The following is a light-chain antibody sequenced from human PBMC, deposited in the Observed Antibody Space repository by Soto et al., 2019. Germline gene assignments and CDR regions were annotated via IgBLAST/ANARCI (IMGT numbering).Light chain of an antibody. V-gene: IGLV2-14*01. Sequence: QSALTQPASVSGSPGQSITISCTGTSSDAGGYNYVSWYQQHPGKAPKLMIYDVGNRPSGVSNRFSGSKSGNTASLTISGLQAEDEADYYCSSYTSSSTYNYVSGTGTKVTVL. CDR2: DVG. CDR1: SSDAGGYNY. CDR3: SSYTSSSTYNYV. J-gene: IGLJ1*01.